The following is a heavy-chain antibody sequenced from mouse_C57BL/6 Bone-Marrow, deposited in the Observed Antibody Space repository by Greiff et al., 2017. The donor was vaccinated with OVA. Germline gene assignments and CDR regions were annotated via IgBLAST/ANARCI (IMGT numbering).Heavy chain of an antibody. Sequence: HVQLQPPWAELVKPGASVTLSCTASGSTFTSSWLTWVKQRPGPGLEWIGDIYPGSGSTNYNEKFKSKDTLTGDKSSSTAYMQHSSLTSEDSAVYYCARRGNGSSYAMDDWGQGTTVTVSS. V-gene: IGHV1-55*01. D-gene: IGHD1-3*01. CDR3: ARRGNGSSYAMDD. CDR1: GSTFTSSW. CDR2: IYPGSGST. J-gene: IGHJ4*01.